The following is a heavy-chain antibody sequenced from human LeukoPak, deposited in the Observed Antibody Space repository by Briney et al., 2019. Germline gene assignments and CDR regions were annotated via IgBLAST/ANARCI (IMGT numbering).Heavy chain of an antibody. J-gene: IGHJ6*03. Sequence: PGGSLRLSCAASGFTFSSYAMSWVRQAPGKGLEWVSAISGSGGSRYYADSVKGRFTISRDNSKNTLYLQMNSLRAEDTAVYYCAKFGRDDYHYYYYMDAWGKGTTVTVSS. CDR1: GFTFSSYA. V-gene: IGHV3-23*01. CDR2: ISGSGGSR. CDR3: AKFGRDDYHYYYYMDA. D-gene: IGHD3-16*01.